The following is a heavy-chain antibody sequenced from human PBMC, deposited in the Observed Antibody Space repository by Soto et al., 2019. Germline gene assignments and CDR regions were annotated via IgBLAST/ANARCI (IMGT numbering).Heavy chain of an antibody. Sequence: SETLSLTCTVSGGSISSYYWSWIRQPPGKGLEWIGYIYYSGSTNYNPSLKSRVTISVDTSKNQFSLKLSSVTAADTAVYYCARDSDYYGMDVRGQGTTVPVSS. D-gene: IGHD3-10*01. CDR3: ARDSDYYGMDV. J-gene: IGHJ6*02. V-gene: IGHV4-59*01. CDR2: IYYSGST. CDR1: GGSISSYY.